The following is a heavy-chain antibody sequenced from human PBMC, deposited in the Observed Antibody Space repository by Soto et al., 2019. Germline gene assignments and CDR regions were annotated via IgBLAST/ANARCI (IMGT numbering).Heavy chain of an antibody. CDR2: IYSGGST. D-gene: IGHD6-13*01. CDR3: ARDMRQQLVWYKNYYYYGMDV. Sequence: SLRLSCAASGFTVSSNYISWVRQAPGKGLEWVSVIYSGGSTYYADSVKGRFTISRDNSKNTLYLQMNSLRAEDTAVYYCARDMRQQLVWYKNYYYYGMDVWGQGTTVTVSS. CDR1: GFTVSSNY. J-gene: IGHJ6*02. V-gene: IGHV3-53*01.